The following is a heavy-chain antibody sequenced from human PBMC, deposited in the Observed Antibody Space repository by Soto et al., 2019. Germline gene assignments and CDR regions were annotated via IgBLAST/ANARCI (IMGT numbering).Heavy chain of an antibody. J-gene: IGHJ4*02. D-gene: IGHD4-17*01. V-gene: IGHV3-11*06. CDR3: ARYAAEVTTFFDH. CDR1: GFIFNDYY. Sequence: PGGSLRLSCAASGFIFNDYYMSGIRQAPGKGLEWLSNISGSSGSKKYADAGKGRFTISRDNAKKSLYLEMHSLRAEDTAVYYCARYAAEVTTFFDHWGQGTLVTVSS. CDR2: ISGSSGSK.